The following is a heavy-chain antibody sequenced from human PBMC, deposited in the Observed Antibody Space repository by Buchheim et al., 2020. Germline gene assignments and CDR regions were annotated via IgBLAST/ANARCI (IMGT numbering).Heavy chain of an antibody. CDR1: GYTFTSYY. CDR3: ARDTRITMVQGVMASYYYGMDV. J-gene: IGHJ6*02. V-gene: IGHV1-46*03. Sequence: QVQLVQSGAEVKKPGASVKVSCKASGYTFTSYYMHWVRQAPGQGLEWMGIINPSGGSTSYAQKFQGRVTMTRDTSTSTVYMELSSLRSEDTAVYYCARDTRITMVQGVMASYYYGMDVWGQGTT. CDR2: INPSGGST. D-gene: IGHD3-10*01.